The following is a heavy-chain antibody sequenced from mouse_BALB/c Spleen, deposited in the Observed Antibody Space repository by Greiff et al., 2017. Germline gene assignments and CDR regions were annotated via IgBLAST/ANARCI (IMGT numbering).Heavy chain of an antibody. D-gene: IGHD2-4*01. CDR3: ARGGDYDDFDY. CDR1: GFTFSSYA. CDR2: ISSGGSYT. Sequence: EVQGVESGGGLVKPGGSLKLSCAASGFTFSSYAMSWVRQTPEKRLEWVATISSGGSYTYYPDSVKGRFTISRDNAKNTLYLQMSSLRSEDTAMYYCARGGDYDDFDYWGQGTTLTVSS. J-gene: IGHJ2*01. V-gene: IGHV5-9-3*01.